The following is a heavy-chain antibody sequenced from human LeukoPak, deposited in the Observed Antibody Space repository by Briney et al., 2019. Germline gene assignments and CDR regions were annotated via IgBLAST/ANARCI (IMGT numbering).Heavy chain of an antibody. Sequence: GGSLRLSCAASGFTVSSNYMSWVRQAPGKGLEWVSVIYGGGSTYYADSVKGRFTISRDNSKNTLYLQMNSLRAEDTALYYCAKDQALSLSSSRALDYWGQGTLVTVSS. J-gene: IGHJ4*02. D-gene: IGHD2-2*01. V-gene: IGHV3-53*01. CDR2: IYGGGST. CDR1: GFTVSSNY. CDR3: AKDQALSLSSSRALDY.